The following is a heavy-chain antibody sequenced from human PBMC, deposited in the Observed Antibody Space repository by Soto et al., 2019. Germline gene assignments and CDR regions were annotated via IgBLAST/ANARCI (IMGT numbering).Heavy chain of an antibody. CDR3: ARDRVLRFLEWLPYYGMDV. V-gene: IGHV3-33*01. D-gene: IGHD3-3*01. J-gene: IGHJ6*02. Sequence: LRLSCAASGFTFSSYGMHWVRQAPGKGLEWVAVIWYDGSNKYYADSVKGRFTISRDNSKNTLYLQMNSLRAEDTAVYYCARDRVLRFLEWLPYYGMDVWGQGTTVTVSS. CDR2: IWYDGSNK. CDR1: GFTFSSYG.